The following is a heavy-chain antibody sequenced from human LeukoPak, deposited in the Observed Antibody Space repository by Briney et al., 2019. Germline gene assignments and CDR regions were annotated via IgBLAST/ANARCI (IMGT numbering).Heavy chain of an antibody. D-gene: IGHD3-22*01. CDR1: GITLSNYG. CDR3: AKRGVVIRVILVGFHKEAYYFDS. Sequence: GGSLRLSCAVSGITLSNYGMSWVRQAPGKGLEWVAGISGSGGGTNYADSVKGRFAISRDNPKNTLYLQMNGLRADDTAVYFCAKRGVVIRVILVGFHKEAYYFDSWGQGALVTVSS. V-gene: IGHV3-23*01. J-gene: IGHJ4*02. CDR2: ISGSGGGT.